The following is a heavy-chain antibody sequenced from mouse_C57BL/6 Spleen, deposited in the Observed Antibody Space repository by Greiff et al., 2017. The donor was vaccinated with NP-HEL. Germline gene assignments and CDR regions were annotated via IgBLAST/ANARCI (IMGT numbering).Heavy chain of an antibody. J-gene: IGHJ2*01. Sequence: EVNVVESGGGLVKPGGSLKLSCAASGFTFSSYAMSWVRQTPEKRLEWVATISDGGSYTYYPDNVKGRFTISRDNAKNNLYLQMSHLKSEDTAMYYCARGGDYYGSSRFFDYWGQGTTLTVSS. CDR2: ISDGGSYT. CDR1: GFTFSSYA. V-gene: IGHV5-4*03. D-gene: IGHD1-1*01. CDR3: ARGGDYYGSSRFFDY.